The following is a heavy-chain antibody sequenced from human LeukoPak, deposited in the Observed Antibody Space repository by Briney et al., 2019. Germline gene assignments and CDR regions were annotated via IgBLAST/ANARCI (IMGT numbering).Heavy chain of an antibody. CDR3: ARLRADYVWGSYRKMGAFDI. V-gene: IGHV5-51*01. Sequence: GESLKISCKGSGYDFSTYWIAWVRQMPGKGLEWMGIIYPGDSDTTYSPSFEGQVTISADKSISTAYLQWSSLKASDTAMYYCARLRADYVWGSYRKMGAFDIWGQGTMVTVSS. CDR2: IYPGDSDT. J-gene: IGHJ3*02. D-gene: IGHD3-16*02. CDR1: GYDFSTYW.